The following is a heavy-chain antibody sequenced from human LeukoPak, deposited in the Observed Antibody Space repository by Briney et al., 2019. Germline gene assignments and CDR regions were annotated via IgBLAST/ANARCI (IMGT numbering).Heavy chain of an antibody. V-gene: IGHV3-9*03. Sequence: SGGSLRLYCAASGFTFDDYAMHWVRQAPGKGLEWVSGISWNSGSIGYADSVKGRFTISRDNAKNSLYLQMNSLRAEDMALYYCAKDSNYDFWSGYLFDYWGQGTLVTVSS. CDR1: GFTFDDYA. J-gene: IGHJ4*02. D-gene: IGHD3-3*01. CDR2: ISWNSGSI. CDR3: AKDSNYDFWSGYLFDY.